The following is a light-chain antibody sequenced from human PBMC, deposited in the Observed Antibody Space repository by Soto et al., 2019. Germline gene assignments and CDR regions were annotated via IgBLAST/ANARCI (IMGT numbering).Light chain of an antibody. Sequence: QSALTQPASVSGSPGQSITISCTGTASDAGVNNFVSWYQHHPGKAPKLIIYEVSNRPSGVSNRFSGSKSGNTASLTISGLQAEDEADYYCSSYIDRGTQYVFGSGTKLTVL. J-gene: IGLJ1*01. V-gene: IGLV2-14*01. CDR2: EVS. CDR3: SSYIDRGTQYV. CDR1: ASDAGVNNF.